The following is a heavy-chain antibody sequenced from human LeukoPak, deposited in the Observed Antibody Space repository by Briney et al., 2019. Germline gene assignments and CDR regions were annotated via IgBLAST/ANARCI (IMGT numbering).Heavy chain of an antibody. Sequence: SQTLSLTCTVSGGSISSGDYYWSWIRQPPGKGLEWIGYIYYSGSTYYNPSLKSRVTISVDTSKNQFSLKLSSVPAADTAVYYCARGRRITMVRGVISWFDPWGQGTLVTVSS. CDR1: GGSISSGDYY. CDR2: IYYSGST. V-gene: IGHV4-30-4*08. J-gene: IGHJ5*02. D-gene: IGHD3-10*01. CDR3: ARGRRITMVRGVISWFDP.